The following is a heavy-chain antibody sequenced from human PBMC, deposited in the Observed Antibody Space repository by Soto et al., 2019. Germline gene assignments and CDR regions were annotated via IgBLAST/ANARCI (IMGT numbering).Heavy chain of an antibody. CDR1: GFTFSNAW. D-gene: IGHD3-22*01. CDR3: AREGSSGYYSFDF. J-gene: IGHJ4*02. CDR2: ITSSGSHM. V-gene: IGHV3-21*01. Sequence: GGSLRLSCAASGFTFSNAWMSWVRQAPGKGLEWVSSITSSGSHMYYADSVKGRFTISRDNAKNSLYLQMNSLRAEDTAVYYCAREGSSGYYSFDFWGQGTQVTVSS.